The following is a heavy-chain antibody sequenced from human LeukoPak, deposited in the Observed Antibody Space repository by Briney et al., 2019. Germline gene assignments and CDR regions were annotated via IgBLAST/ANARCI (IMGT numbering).Heavy chain of an antibody. J-gene: IGHJ5*02. D-gene: IGHD3-3*01. CDR2: ISSSSSTI. CDR1: GFTFSSYS. V-gene: IGHV3-48*01. CDR3: AREGALAIFGALLGWFDP. Sequence: GGSLRLSCAASGFTFSSYSMNWVRQAPGKGLEWVSYISSSSSTIYYADSVKGRFTISRDNAKNSLYLQMNSLRAEDTAVYYCAREGALAIFGALLGWFDPWGQGTLVTVSS.